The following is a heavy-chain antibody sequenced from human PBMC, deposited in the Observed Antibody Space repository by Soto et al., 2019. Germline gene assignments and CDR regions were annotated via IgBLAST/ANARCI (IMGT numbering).Heavy chain of an antibody. CDR1: GFTFSDYA. CDR2: ISSISSTI. CDR3: ARDLRTLYYFDY. Sequence: PXGSLRLSCAAAGFTFSDYAMNWVRQAPGKGLEWVSYISSISSTIYYADSVKGRFTISRDNAKDSLYLQMNSLRAEDTAVYYCARDLRTLYYFDYWGQGPLVTVSS. V-gene: IGHV3-48*03. D-gene: IGHD4-17*01. J-gene: IGHJ4*02.